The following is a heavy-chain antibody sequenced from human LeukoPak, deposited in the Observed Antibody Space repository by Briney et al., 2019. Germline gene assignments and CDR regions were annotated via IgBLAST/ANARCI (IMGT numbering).Heavy chain of an antibody. V-gene: IGHV1-18*01. D-gene: IGHD3-10*01. CDR1: GYMFTSYA. J-gene: IGHJ6*03. Sequence: ASVKVSCQASGYMFTSYAIHWVREAPGQGLEWLGWISVYNGKTDYAEGLQGRVTMTTDRSTNTAFMELRSLRSDDTAIYFCARGSGSHYYYYMDVWGKGTAVTVSS. CDR3: ARGSGSHYYYYMDV. CDR2: ISVYNGKT.